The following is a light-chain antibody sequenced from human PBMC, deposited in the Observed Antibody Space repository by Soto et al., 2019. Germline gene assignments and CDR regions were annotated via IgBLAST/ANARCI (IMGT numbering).Light chain of an antibody. CDR3: MQPLQSWT. CDR2: LGS. J-gene: IGKJ1*01. CDR1: QSLLHSNGYNY. V-gene: IGKV2-28*01. Sequence: DVVMTQSPLSLPVTPGEPGSISCRSSQSLLHSNGYNYLDWYLQKPGQSPQLLIYLGSNRASGVPDRFSGSGSGTDFTLKISRVEAEDVGVYYCMQPLQSWTFGQGTKVE.